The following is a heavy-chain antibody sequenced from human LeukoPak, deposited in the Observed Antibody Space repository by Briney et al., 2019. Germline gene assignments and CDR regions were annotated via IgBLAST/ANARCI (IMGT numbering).Heavy chain of an antibody. J-gene: IGHJ4*02. CDR2: IYHSGST. Sequence: PSETLSLTCTVSGASITTYYWTWIRQPPGKGLEWIGYIYHSGSTNYNPSLKSRVTISLDTSRNQFSLRLSSVTAADTAVYFCAREYSTSSEGDYFDYWGRDPWSPSPQ. CDR3: AREYSTSSEGDYFDY. CDR1: GASITTYY. V-gene: IGHV4-59*01. D-gene: IGHD6-6*01.